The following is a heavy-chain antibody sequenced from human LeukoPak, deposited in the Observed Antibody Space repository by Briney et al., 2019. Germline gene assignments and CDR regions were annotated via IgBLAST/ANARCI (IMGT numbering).Heavy chain of an antibody. CDR1: GYTFTSYD. D-gene: IGHD2-2*01. CDR3: ARGDGVVVVPAAIDY. CDR2: MNPNSGNT. J-gene: IGHJ4*02. V-gene: IGHV1-8*01. Sequence: ASVKVSCQSSGYTFTSYDINWVRQATGQGLEWMGWMNPNSGNTGYAQKFQGRVTMTRNTSISTAYMELSSLRSEDTAVYYCARGDGVVVVPAAIDYWGQGTLVTVSS.